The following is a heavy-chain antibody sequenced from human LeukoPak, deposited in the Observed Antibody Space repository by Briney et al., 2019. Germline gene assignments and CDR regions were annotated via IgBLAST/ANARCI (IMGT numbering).Heavy chain of an antibody. J-gene: IGHJ6*03. Sequence: PGGSLRLSCAAYGFKFSDYYMKWIRQAPGKGLEWGSYISPSGASTYYADSVKGRFTISRDTAESSLYLRIDSLRAEDTAIYCCAKVAAREADNQYYVDAWGKGTSVTVSS. D-gene: IGHD6-6*01. CDR2: ISPSGAST. CDR3: AKVAAREADNQYYVDA. CDR1: GFKFSDYY. V-gene: IGHV3-11*01.